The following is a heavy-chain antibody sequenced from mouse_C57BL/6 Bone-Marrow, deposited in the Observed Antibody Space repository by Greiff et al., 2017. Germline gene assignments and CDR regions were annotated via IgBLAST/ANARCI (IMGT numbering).Heavy chain of an antibody. Sequence: EVNVVESGGDLVKPGGSLKLSCAASGFTFSSYGMSWVRQTPDKRLEWVATISSGGSYTYYPASVKGRFTISRDNAKNTLYLQMSRLKSEDTAMYYCARRVRGFAYWGQGTLVTVYA. CDR2: ISSGGSYT. V-gene: IGHV5-6*02. J-gene: IGHJ3*01. CDR1: GFTFSSYG. CDR3: ARRVRGFAY.